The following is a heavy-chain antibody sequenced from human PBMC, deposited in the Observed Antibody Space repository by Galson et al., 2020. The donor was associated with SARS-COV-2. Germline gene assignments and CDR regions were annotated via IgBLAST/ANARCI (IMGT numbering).Heavy chain of an antibody. CDR1: GYTFTSYD. J-gene: IGHJ6*02. Sequence: ASVKVSCKASGYTFTSYDINWVRQATGQGLEWMGWMNPNSGNTGYAQKFQGRVTMTRNTSISTAYMELSSLRSEDTAVYYCARGSELLYYYYGMDVWGQGTTVTVSS. CDR3: ARGSELLYYYYGMDV. CDR2: MNPNSGNT. V-gene: IGHV1-8*01. D-gene: IGHD2-15*01.